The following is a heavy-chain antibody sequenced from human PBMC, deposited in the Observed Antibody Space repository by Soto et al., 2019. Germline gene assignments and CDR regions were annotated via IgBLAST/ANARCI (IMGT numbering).Heavy chain of an antibody. CDR2: ISAYNGNT. J-gene: IGHJ4*02. Sequence: ASVKVSCKASGYTFTSYGISWVRQAPGQGLEWMGWISAYNGNTNYAQKLQGRVTMTTDTSTSTAYMELKSLRSDDTAVYYCAREAVMGIQLWPRTTVVTPGDYGGQGTLVKVS. CDR1: GYTFTSYG. V-gene: IGHV1-18*01. D-gene: IGHD5-18*01. CDR3: AREAVMGIQLWPRTTVVTPGDY.